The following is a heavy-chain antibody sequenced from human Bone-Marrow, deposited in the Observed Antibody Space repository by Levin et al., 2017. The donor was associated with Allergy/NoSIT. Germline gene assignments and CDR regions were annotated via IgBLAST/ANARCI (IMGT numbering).Heavy chain of an antibody. J-gene: IGHJ6*02. CDR3: ARTFYPYYYYYGMDV. CDR2: ISYDGSNK. V-gene: IGHV3-30*04. D-gene: IGHD2/OR15-2a*01. Sequence: GGSLRLSCAASGFTFSSYAMHWVRQAPGKGLEWVAVISYDGSNKYYADSVKGRFTISRDNSKNTLYLQMNSLRAEDTAVYYCARTFYPYYYYYGMDVWGQGTTVTVSS. CDR1: GFTFSSYA.